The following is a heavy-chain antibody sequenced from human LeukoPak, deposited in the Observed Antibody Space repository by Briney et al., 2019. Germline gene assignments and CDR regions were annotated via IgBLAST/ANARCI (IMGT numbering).Heavy chain of an antibody. V-gene: IGHV4-34*01. CDR1: GGSFSGYY. Sequence: SETLSLTCAVYGGSFSGYYWSWIRQPPGKGPEWIGEINHSGSTNYNPSLKSRVTISVDTSKNQFSLKLSSVTAADTAVYYCARFMFHGSGTGDYWGQGTLVTVSS. CDR2: INHSGST. D-gene: IGHD3-10*01. CDR3: ARFMFHGSGTGDY. J-gene: IGHJ4*02.